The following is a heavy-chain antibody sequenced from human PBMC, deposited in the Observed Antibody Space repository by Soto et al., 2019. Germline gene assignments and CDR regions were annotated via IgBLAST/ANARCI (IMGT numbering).Heavy chain of an antibody. V-gene: IGHV3-23*01. J-gene: IGHJ4*02. CDR3: ANFFAETGGSSGWPWSFHY. Sequence: GGSLRLSCAASGFTFSSYAMSWVRQAPGKGLEWVSAISGSGGTTYYAGSAKGRFTISRDNSKNTLFLQMNSLRAEDTAVYYFANFFAETGGSSGWPWSFHYWGQGTLVTVSS. CDR1: GFTFSSYA. CDR2: ISGSGGTT. D-gene: IGHD6-25*01.